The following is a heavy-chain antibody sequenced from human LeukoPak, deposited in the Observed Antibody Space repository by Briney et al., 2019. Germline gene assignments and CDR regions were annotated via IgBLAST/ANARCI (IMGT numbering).Heavy chain of an antibody. J-gene: IGHJ6*03. V-gene: IGHV1-69*06. D-gene: IGHD5-18*01. CDR2: IIPIFGTA. CDR1: GGTFSSYA. Sequence: SVKVSCKASGGTFSSYAISWVRQAPGQGLEWMGGIIPIFGTANYAQKFQGRVTITADKSTSTAYMELSSLRSEDTAVYYCARDRSGYSYGYRYYYYMDVWGKGTTVTVSS. CDR3: ARDRSGYSYGYRYYYYMDV.